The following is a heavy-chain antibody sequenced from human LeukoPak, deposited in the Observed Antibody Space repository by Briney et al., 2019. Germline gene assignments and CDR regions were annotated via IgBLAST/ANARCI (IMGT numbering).Heavy chain of an antibody. D-gene: IGHD5-24*01. CDR1: GGSFSGYY. J-gene: IGHJ4*02. Sequence: SETLSLTCAVYGGSFSGYYWSWIRQPPGKGLEWIGEVNHSGSTNYNPSLKSRVTISVDTSKNQFSLKLSSVTAADTAVYYCARGEDGYNYVAGDYWGQGTLVTVSS. CDR3: ARGEDGYNYVAGDY. CDR2: VNHSGST. V-gene: IGHV4-34*01.